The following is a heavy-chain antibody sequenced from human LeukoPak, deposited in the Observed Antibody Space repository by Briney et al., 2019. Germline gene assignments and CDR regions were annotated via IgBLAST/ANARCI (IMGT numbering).Heavy chain of an antibody. D-gene: IGHD3-3*01. J-gene: IGHJ4*02. CDR2: INPNSGGT. V-gene: IGHV1-2*02. CDR1: GYIFTGYY. CDR3: ARDWSGSDY. Sequence: ASVKVSCKASGYIFTGYYMHWVRQAPGQGLEWMGWINPNSGGTNYAQKFQGRVTVTRDTSISTAYMELSRLRSDDTAVYYCARDWSGSDYWGQGTLVTVSS.